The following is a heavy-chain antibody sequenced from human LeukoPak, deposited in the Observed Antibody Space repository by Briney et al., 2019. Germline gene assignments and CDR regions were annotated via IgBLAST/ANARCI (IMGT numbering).Heavy chain of an antibody. D-gene: IGHD7-27*01. CDR3: ARDGENHYYDY. CDR1: GFTVSSNH. Sequence: GGSLRLSCAASGFTVSSNHNHMSWVRQAPGKGLEWVSVIYSGGTIFYAVSVKGRFTISRDNSKNTVYLEMNSLRAEDTAVYYCARDGENHYYDYWGQGTLVTVST. CDR2: IYSGGTI. V-gene: IGHV3-66*01. J-gene: IGHJ4*02.